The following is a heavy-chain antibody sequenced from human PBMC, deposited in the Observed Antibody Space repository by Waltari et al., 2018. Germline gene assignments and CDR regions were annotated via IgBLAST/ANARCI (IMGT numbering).Heavy chain of an antibody. J-gene: IGHJ6*02. V-gene: IGHV3-7*01. CDR2: IKQDGSEK. Sequence: EVQLVESGGGLVQPGGSLRLSCAASGFTFSSYWMSWVRQAPGKGLEWVANIKQDGSEKYYVDSVKGRFTISRDNAKNSLYLQMNSRRAEDTAVYYCARDEAYSSSWAYYYGMDVWGQGTTVTVSS. CDR1: GFTFSSYW. D-gene: IGHD6-13*01. CDR3: ARDEAYSSSWAYYYGMDV.